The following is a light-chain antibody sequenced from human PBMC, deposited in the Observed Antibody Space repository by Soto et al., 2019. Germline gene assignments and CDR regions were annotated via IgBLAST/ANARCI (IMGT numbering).Light chain of an antibody. CDR1: QNINTW. CDR2: KAS. J-gene: IGKJ1*01. Sequence: IQMTQSPSTLSASVGDRVTITCRASQNINTWLAWYQQEPGKAPKLLMHKASILETGVPSRFSGSGSGTEFTLTISSLQPDDFATYYCQQYDSLSAFGQGTNVEIK. V-gene: IGKV1-5*03. CDR3: QQYDSLSA.